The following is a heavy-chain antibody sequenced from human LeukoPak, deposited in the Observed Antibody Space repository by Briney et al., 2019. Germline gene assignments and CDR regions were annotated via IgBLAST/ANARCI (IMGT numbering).Heavy chain of an antibody. CDR1: GFTFSNYG. J-gene: IGHJ6*04. V-gene: IGHV3-48*04. D-gene: IGHD3-10*02. Sequence: GGSLRLSCAASGFTFSNYGMYWVRQAPGKGLEWVSYISSSGSTIYYADSVKGRFTISRDNAKNSLYLQMNSLRAEDTAVYYCAELGITMVGGVWGKGTTVTISS. CDR3: AELGITMVGGV. CDR2: ISSSGSTI.